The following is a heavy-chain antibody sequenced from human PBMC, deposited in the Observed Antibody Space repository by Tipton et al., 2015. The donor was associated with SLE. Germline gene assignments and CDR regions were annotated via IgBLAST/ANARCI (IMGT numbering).Heavy chain of an antibody. V-gene: IGHV3-48*03. CDR2: ISSSGSTI. CDR3: AREDWGSYYYYYYMDV. Sequence: GSLRLSCAASGFTFSSYEMNWVRQAPGKGLEWVSYISSSGSTIYYADSVKGRFTISRDNAKNSLYLQMNSLRAEDTAVYYCAREDWGSYYYYYYMDVWGKGTTVTVSS. D-gene: IGHD3/OR15-3a*01. J-gene: IGHJ6*03. CDR1: GFTFSSYE.